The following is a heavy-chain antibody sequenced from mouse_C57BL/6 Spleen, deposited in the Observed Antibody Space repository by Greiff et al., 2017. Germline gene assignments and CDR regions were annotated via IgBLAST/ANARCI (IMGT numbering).Heavy chain of an antibody. CDR2: IWTGGGT. J-gene: IGHJ4*01. CDR1: GFSLTSYA. Sequence: VKLVESGPGLVAPSQSLSITCTVSGFSLTSYALSWVRQPPGKGLEWLGVIWTGGGTNYNSALKSRMSISKDNSKSQVFLKMNSLQTDDTARYYCARKGYYGSWAMDYWGQGTSVTVSS. D-gene: IGHD1-1*01. CDR3: ARKGYYGSWAMDY. V-gene: IGHV2-9-1*01.